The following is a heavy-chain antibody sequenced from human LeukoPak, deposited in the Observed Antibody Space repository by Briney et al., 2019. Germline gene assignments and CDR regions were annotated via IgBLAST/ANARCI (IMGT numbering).Heavy chain of an antibody. Sequence: SETLSLTCTVSGGSFSSGGYYWSWIRQHPGKGLEWIGYIYYSGRTYYNPSLKSRVTISVDTSKNQFSLKLSSVAAADTAVYHCARVRDGDYGYIGFDPWGQGTLVTVSS. CDR1: GGSFSSGGYY. V-gene: IGHV4-31*03. CDR3: ARVRDGDYGYIGFDP. D-gene: IGHD4-17*01. J-gene: IGHJ5*02. CDR2: IYYSGRT.